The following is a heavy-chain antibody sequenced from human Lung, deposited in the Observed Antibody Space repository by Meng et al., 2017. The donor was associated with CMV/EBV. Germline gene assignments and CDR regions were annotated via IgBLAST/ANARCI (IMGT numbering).Heavy chain of an antibody. Sequence: YGGSFSGYYGSWIRQSPGRGLEWIGEINQRGSTTYNPSLKSRVTMSVATYKNQFSLRLRSVTAADTSVYYCARGYGSETYLNYFDYWGQGTLVTVSS. CDR2: INQRGST. D-gene: IGHD3-10*01. CDR3: ARGYGSETYLNYFDY. J-gene: IGHJ4*02. V-gene: IGHV4-34*01. CDR1: GGSFSGYY.